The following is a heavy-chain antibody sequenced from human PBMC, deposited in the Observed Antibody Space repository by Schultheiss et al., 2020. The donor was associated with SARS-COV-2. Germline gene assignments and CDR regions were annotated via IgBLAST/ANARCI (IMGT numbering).Heavy chain of an antibody. CDR2: IWYDGSNK. Sequence: GGSLRLSCAASGFAFNDYTMHWVRQAPGKGLEWVAVIWYDGSNKYYADSVKGRFTISRDNSKNTLYLQMNSLRAEDTAVYYCAKGAVAGDDAFDLWGQGTLVTVSS. CDR3: AKGAVAGDDAFDL. V-gene: IGHV3-33*08. CDR1: GFAFNDYT. J-gene: IGHJ3*01. D-gene: IGHD6-19*01.